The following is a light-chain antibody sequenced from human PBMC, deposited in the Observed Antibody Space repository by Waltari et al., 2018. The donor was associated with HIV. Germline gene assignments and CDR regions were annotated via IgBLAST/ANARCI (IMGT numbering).Light chain of an antibody. CDR1: SSDVGAYNY. J-gene: IGLJ2*01. Sequence: QSALTQPASVSGSPGQSITISCTGTSSDVGAYNYVSWYQQHPDRAPKLMIYEVSNRPLGVSNRFSGSKSGNTASLTISGLQAEDEADYYCSSYATAGTYVLFGGGTKLTVL. CDR3: SSYATAGTYVL. V-gene: IGLV2-14*01. CDR2: EVS.